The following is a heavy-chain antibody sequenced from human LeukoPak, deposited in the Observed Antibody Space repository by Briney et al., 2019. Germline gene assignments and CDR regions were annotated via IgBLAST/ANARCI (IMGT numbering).Heavy chain of an antibody. D-gene: IGHD1-26*01. CDR1: GFTFSSHD. CDR2: FIPAGDR. Sequence: AESLRLSCAASGFTFSSHDMHWVRQAAGKGLEWVSGFIPAGDRYYQDSVKGRFTISRDNSKNTLYLQMNSLRTEDTAVYFCARVSAYSGSYYSGFDYWGQGTLVCVSS. J-gene: IGHJ4*02. CDR3: ARVSAYSGSYYSGFDY. V-gene: IGHV3-13*04.